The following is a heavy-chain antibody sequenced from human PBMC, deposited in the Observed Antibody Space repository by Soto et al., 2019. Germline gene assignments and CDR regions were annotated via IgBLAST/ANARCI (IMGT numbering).Heavy chain of an antibody. Sequence: GGSLRLSCAASGFTFSSYGMHWVRQAPGKGLEWVAVIWYDGSNKYYADSVKGRFTISRDNSKNTLYLQMDSLRAEDTAVYYCARDSSTSYDYYYYGMYVWGQGTTVTVSS. CDR1: GFTFSSYG. CDR3: ARDSSTSYDYYYYGMYV. CDR2: IWYDGSNK. D-gene: IGHD2-2*01. J-gene: IGHJ6*02. V-gene: IGHV3-33*01.